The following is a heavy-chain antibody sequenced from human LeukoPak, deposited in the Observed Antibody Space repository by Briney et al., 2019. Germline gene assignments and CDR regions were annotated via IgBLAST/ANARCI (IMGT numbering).Heavy chain of an antibody. J-gene: IGHJ4*02. CDR1: GFTFSSYG. Sequence: GGSLRLSCAASGFTFSSYGMHWVRQPPGRGLEGVAFIRYDGSNKYYAYSVKGRFTISRDNSKNTLYLQMNSLRAEDTAVYYCAKERDTAMVTIDYWGQGTLVTVSS. V-gene: IGHV3-30*02. CDR3: AKERDTAMVTIDY. CDR2: IRYDGSNK. D-gene: IGHD5-18*01.